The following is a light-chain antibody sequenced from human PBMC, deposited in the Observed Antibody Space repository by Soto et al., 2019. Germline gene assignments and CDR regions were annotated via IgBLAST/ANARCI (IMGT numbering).Light chain of an antibody. CDR3: QQYTNWPPIT. CDR1: QSVGSN. CDR2: GSS. J-gene: IGKJ5*01. Sequence: EILLTQSPSTLPVYPGERATLSCRASQSVGSNLAWFQQKPGQAPRLLIYGSSTRATGVPARFSGSGSGADFTLTISNLQSEDFAVYYCQQYTNWPPITFGQGTRLEIK. V-gene: IGKV3-15*01.